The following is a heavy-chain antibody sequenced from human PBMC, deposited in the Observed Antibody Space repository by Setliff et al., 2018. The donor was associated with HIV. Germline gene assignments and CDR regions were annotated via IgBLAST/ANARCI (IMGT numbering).Heavy chain of an antibody. V-gene: IGHV3-23*01. Sequence: QAGGSLRLSCAASGFPFSTYAMNWVRQAPGKGLEWVSAISDSGDNTYYADSVKGRFTISRDNSRDTLYLQMNSLRVEDTAIYYCARAWAMQQLVPAYWGQGTLVTVSS. CDR1: GFPFSTYA. CDR2: ISDSGDNT. J-gene: IGHJ4*02. CDR3: ARAWAMQQLVPAY. D-gene: IGHD6-6*01.